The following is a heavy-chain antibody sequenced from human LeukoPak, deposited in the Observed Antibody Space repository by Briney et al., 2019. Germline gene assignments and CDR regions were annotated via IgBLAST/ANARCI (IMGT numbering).Heavy chain of an antibody. CDR2: ISGSATYT. Sequence: KTWGSLRLSCAASGFTFSTYSMNWVRQAPGEGLEWVSSISGSATYTHYADSAKGRFTISRDNAKNSLYLQMDSLRAEDTAVYYCARVIISRWSFYYGMEVWGQGTTVTVSS. CDR3: ARVIISRWSFYYGMEV. J-gene: IGHJ6*02. CDR1: GFTFSTYS. D-gene: IGHD6-13*01. V-gene: IGHV3-21*01.